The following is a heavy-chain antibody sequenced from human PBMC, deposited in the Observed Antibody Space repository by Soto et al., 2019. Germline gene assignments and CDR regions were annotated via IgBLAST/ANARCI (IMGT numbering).Heavy chain of an antibody. V-gene: IGHV3-23*01. D-gene: IGHD1-20*01. CDR1: GFTFSSYA. J-gene: IGHJ4*02. CDR2: ISGGGGTA. CDR3: AKGRRHNWNFEC. Sequence: EVQLLESGGGSVQPGGSLRLSCAASGFTFSSYAMHWVRRPPGKGLEWVSSISGGGGTAYYADSVKGRFSISRDSLVNTLYLQINSLRDEDTAVYYCAKGRRHNWNFECWGQVNLVTVSP.